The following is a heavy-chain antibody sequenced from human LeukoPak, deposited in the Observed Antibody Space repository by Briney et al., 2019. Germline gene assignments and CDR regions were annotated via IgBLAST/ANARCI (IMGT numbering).Heavy chain of an antibody. CDR1: GGSISSGDYY. Sequence: SQTLSLTCTVSGGSISSGDYYWSWIRQPPGKGLEWIGYIYYSGSSYYNPSLKSRVTISVDGSKNQFSLKLNSVTAADTAVYYCAVAVAGLPIDYWGQGTLVTVSS. CDR2: IYYSGSS. CDR3: AVAVAGLPIDY. V-gene: IGHV4-30-2*01. D-gene: IGHD6-19*01. J-gene: IGHJ4*02.